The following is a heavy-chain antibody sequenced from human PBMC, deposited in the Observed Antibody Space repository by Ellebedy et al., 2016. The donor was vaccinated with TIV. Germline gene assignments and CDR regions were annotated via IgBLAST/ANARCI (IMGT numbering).Heavy chain of an antibody. D-gene: IGHD1-26*01. J-gene: IGHJ4*02. V-gene: IGHV4-4*02. CDR1: GVSISSSNW. CDR2: VFHSGST. Sequence: MPSETLSLTCAVSGVSISSSNWWSWLRQSPGQGLEWIGEVFHSGSTNYNPSLKSRVIISVDKSKNHFTLTLTSVTVADTAVYYCARDLIGSGSYFWGQGTLVLVS. CDR3: ARDLIGSGSYF.